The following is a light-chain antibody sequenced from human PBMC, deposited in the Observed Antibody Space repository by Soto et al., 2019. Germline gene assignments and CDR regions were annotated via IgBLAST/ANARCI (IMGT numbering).Light chain of an antibody. CDR3: QQYYTSPYT. CDR2: GAS. Sequence: EIVLTQSPGTLSLSPGERATISCRASHSVRSSYLAWYQQKPGKAPRLLIFGASSRATGFPDRFSGSGSGTDFTLTISKLAPEDFAVYYCQQYYTSPYTFGRGTKLEIK. CDR1: HSVRSSY. J-gene: IGKJ2*01. V-gene: IGKV3-20*01.